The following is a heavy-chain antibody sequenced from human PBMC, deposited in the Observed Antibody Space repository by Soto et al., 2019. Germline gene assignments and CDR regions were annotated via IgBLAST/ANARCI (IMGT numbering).Heavy chain of an antibody. J-gene: IGHJ4*02. Sequence: QVELQESGPRLVRPSETLYLTCTVSGGSMSGYHWSWVRQPAGKGPEWIGRVHSTGSTDYNPSVESRITVSLDTSKKQFSLKLRSVTAADTALYFCARDSGSLTLFDYWGQGILVTVSS. CDR1: GGSMSGYH. V-gene: IGHV4-4*07. CDR3: ARDSGSLTLFDY. D-gene: IGHD3-10*01. CDR2: VHSTGST.